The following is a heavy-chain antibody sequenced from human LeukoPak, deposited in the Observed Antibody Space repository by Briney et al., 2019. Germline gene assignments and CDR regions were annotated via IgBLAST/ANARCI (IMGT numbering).Heavy chain of an antibody. D-gene: IGHD3-3*02. V-gene: IGHV3-15*01. Sequence: GGSLRLSCVASGFTFNNAWMNWVRQAPGKGLEWVGLIKTKADGGTTDYAAPVKGRFTISRDDSKNTLHLQMNSLKTEDTAVYFCTTTLLVRGQGTLVTVSS. J-gene: IGHJ4*02. CDR2: IKTKADGGTT. CDR1: GFTFNNAW. CDR3: TTTLLV.